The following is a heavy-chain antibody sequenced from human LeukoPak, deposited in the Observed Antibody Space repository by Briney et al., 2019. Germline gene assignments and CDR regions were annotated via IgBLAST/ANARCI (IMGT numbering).Heavy chain of an antibody. Sequence: GRSLRLSCAASGFTFSSYAMHWVRQAPGKGLEWVAVISCDGSNKYYADSVKGRFTISRDNSKNTLYLQMNSLRAEDTAVYYCARVGHYYDSSGYYSFVDHWGQGTLVTVSS. J-gene: IGHJ4*02. D-gene: IGHD3-22*01. V-gene: IGHV3-30*04. CDR1: GFTFSSYA. CDR3: ARVGHYYDSSGYYSFVDH. CDR2: ISCDGSNK.